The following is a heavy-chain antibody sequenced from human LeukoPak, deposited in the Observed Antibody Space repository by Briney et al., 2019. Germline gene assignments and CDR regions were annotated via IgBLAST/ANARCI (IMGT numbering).Heavy chain of an antibody. V-gene: IGHV1-2*02. CDR1: GYTFTSYY. CDR2: INPNSGGR. J-gene: IGHJ6*02. D-gene: IGHD4-17*01. CDR3: ARTRGVTTVTTRKHYYYYYGMDV. Sequence: ASVKLSCKASGYTFTSYYMHWVRQAPGQGLERRGWINPNSGGRNYAQKFQGRVLMTRDTSISTAYMGLSRLRSVATAVYYCARTRGVTTVTTRKHYYYYYGMDVWGQGTTVTVSS.